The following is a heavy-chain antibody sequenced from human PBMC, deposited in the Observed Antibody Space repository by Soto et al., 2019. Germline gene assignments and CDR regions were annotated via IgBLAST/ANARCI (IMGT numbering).Heavy chain of an antibody. Sequence: QVQLQESGPGLVRPSGTVSLTCAVSGVSISSDNWWIWVRQPPGKALEWIGEIHHSGSTNYNPSLKSRVTMSVVPSKDLFSLTLNSVTAADTAFYYCARDQGSHPGDWGQGTLVSGSS. D-gene: IGHD6-13*01. CDR2: IHHSGST. CDR3: ARDQGSHPGD. J-gene: IGHJ4*02. CDR1: GVSISSDNW. V-gene: IGHV4-4*02.